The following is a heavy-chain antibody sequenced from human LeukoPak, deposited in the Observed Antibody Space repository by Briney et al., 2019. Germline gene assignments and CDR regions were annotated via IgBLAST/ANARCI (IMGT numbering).Heavy chain of an antibody. D-gene: IGHD6-19*01. V-gene: IGHV3-30*03. Sequence: GGSLRLSCAASGFTFSSYGMHWVRQAPGKGLEWVAVISYDGSNKYYADSVKGRFTISRDNSKNTLYLQMNSLRAEDTAVYYCARDSDQWLVDFDYWGQGTLVTVSS. CDR2: ISYDGSNK. J-gene: IGHJ4*02. CDR3: ARDSDQWLVDFDY. CDR1: GFTFSSYG.